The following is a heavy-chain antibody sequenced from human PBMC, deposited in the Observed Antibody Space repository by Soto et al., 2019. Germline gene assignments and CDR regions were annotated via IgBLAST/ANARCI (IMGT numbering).Heavy chain of an antibody. CDR1: GFTFSNYA. V-gene: IGHV3-30*02. CDR3: AKDVAARPHYYYYGMDV. Sequence: GGSLRLSCAASGFTFSNYAMTWVRQAPGKGLEWVAVISDDGSNKYYADSVKGRFTISRDNSKNTLYLQMNSLRAEDTAVYYCAKDVAARPHYYYYGMDVWGQGTTVTVSS. D-gene: IGHD6-6*01. CDR2: ISDDGSNK. J-gene: IGHJ6*02.